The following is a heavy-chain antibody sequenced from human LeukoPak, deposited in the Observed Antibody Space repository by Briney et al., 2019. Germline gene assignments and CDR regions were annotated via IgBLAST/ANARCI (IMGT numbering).Heavy chain of an antibody. CDR2: IRSKAYGGTT. D-gene: IGHD2-8*01. J-gene: IGHJ5*02. V-gene: IGHV3-49*03. Sequence: GGSLRLSCTASGFTFGDYAMSWFRQAPGKGLEGVGFIRSKAYGGTTEYAASVKGRFTISRDDSKSIAYLQRNSLKTEDTAVYYCTRAGELGYCTNGVCLHWFDPWGQGTLVTVSS. CDR3: TRAGELGYCTNGVCLHWFDP. CDR1: GFTFGDYA.